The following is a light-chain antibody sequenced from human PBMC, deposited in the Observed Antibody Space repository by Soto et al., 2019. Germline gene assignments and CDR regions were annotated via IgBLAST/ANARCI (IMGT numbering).Light chain of an antibody. Sequence: DVVMTQSPRSLPVTLGQPASMSCRSSQSLVHTDGNTYLNWFHQRPGQSPRRLIYKVSNRDPGVPDRFSGSGSGTDFTLEITRMEAEDVGVYYCLQGTHWPWTFGQGTKVEIK. CDR3: LQGTHWPWT. J-gene: IGKJ1*01. CDR1: QSLVHTDGNTY. V-gene: IGKV2-30*02. CDR2: KVS.